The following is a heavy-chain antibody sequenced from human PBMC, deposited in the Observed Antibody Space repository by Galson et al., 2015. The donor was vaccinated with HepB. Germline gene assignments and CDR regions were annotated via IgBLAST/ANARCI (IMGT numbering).Heavy chain of an antibody. V-gene: IGHV3-21*01. Sequence: SLRLSCATSGFTSSSYNMNWVRQAPGKGLECVSCISGDSTYMYYADSVKGRFTISRDNAKNSLDLQMTSLRADDTAVYYRARDPPLGTPFDFWGQGTLVTVSS. CDR1: GFTSSSYN. J-gene: IGHJ4*02. D-gene: IGHD7-27*01. CDR3: ARDPPLGTPFDF. CDR2: ISGDSTYM.